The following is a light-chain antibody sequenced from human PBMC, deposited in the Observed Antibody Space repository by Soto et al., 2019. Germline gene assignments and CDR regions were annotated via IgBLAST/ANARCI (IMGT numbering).Light chain of an antibody. CDR3: SSYTNSRSRV. CDR1: SSDVGGYNY. J-gene: IGLJ3*02. V-gene: IGLV2-14*01. CDR2: EVS. Sequence: QSALTQPASVSGSPGQSITISCTGTSSDVGGYNYVSWYQQHPGNAPILMIYEVSHRPSGVSNRFSGSKSGNTASLTISGLQAEDEADYYCSSYTNSRSRVFGGGTKVTVL.